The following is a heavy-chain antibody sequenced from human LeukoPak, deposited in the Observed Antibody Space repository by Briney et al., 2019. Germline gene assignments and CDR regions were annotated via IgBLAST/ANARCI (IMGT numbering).Heavy chain of an antibody. CDR3: ARDRTAYDVLDP. CDR1: GFTFSSNW. Sequence: GGSLRLSCAASGFTFSSNWMSWVRQVPGRGLEWVANIKPDGSEKYYVDSVKGRFTVSRDNAKNSLDLQMNSLRAEDTAVYYCARDRTAYDVLDPWGQGTLVTVSS. J-gene: IGHJ5*02. V-gene: IGHV3-7*01. CDR2: IKPDGSEK. D-gene: IGHD5-12*01.